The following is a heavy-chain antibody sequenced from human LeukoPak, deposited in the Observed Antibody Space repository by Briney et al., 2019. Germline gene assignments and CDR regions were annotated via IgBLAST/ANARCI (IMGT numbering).Heavy chain of an antibody. J-gene: IGHJ5*02. CDR1: GFTYSSYE. V-gene: IGHV3-48*03. Sequence: GGSLRLSCAASGFTYSSYEMNWVRQAPGKGLEWVSYISSSGSTIYYADSVKGRFTISRDNAKNSLYLQMNSLRAEDTAVYYCAREYCSSTSGYAAWFDPWGQGTRVTVSS. CDR2: ISSSGSTI. D-gene: IGHD2-2*01. CDR3: AREYCSSTSGYAAWFDP.